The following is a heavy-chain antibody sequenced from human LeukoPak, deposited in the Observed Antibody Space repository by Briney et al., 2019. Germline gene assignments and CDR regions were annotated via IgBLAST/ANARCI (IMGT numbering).Heavy chain of an antibody. CDR1: GFTFSSYG. V-gene: IGHV3-30*02. Sequence: GGSLRLSCAASGFTFSSYGMHWVRQAPGKGLEWVAFIRFDGSNKYYADSVKGRFTISRDNSKNTLYLQMNSLRAEDTAVYYCAKDRGVVVPAAILDDYWGQGTLVTVSS. D-gene: IGHD2-2*02. CDR3: AKDRGVVVPAAILDDY. J-gene: IGHJ4*02. CDR2: IRFDGSNK.